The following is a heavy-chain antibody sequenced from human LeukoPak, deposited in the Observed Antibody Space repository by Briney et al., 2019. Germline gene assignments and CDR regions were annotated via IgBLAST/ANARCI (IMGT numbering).Heavy chain of an antibody. CDR2: ISTYNGNT. V-gene: IGHV1-18*01. CDR3: ARDLTHRRNYDSTGYQIVPAF. J-gene: IGHJ4*02. D-gene: IGHD3-22*01. Sequence: ASVKVSCKASGYTFTSHGISWVRQAPGQGLEWMGWISTYNGNTNYVQKLQGRVTMTTDTSTSTAYMELRSLRSDDTAVYYCARDLTHRRNYDSTGYQIVPAFWGQGTLVTVSS. CDR1: GYTFTSHG.